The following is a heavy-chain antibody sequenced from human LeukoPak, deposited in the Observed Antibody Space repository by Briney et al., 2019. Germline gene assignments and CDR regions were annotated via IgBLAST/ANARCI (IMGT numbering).Heavy chain of an antibody. J-gene: IGHJ6*02. CDR2: ISPGDFDT. V-gene: IGHV5-51*01. CDR3: ARHQGGMDV. Sequence: GESLKISCKASGYSFTIYWVAWVRQMPGKGLEWMGMISPGDFDTRYTPSFKGQVTISVDKSISTAYLQWSSLKASDTAIYYCARHQGGMDVWGQGTTVTVSS. CDR1: GYSFTIYW.